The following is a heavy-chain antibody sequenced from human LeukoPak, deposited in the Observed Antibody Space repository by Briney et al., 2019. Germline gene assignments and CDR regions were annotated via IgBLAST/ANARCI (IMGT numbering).Heavy chain of an antibody. J-gene: IGHJ6*02. D-gene: IGHD1-20*01. CDR1: GGSISSYY. CDR2: IYYSGTT. Sequence: SETLSLTCTVSGGSISSYYWTWIRQPPGKGLEWIGYIYYSGTTYYNPSLKSRVTISLDTSKNKFSLNLTSVNVADTAVYYCARGILTGTTGYYYYYGMDVWGQGTTVTVSS. CDR3: ARGILTGTTGYYYYYGMDV. V-gene: IGHV4-59*01.